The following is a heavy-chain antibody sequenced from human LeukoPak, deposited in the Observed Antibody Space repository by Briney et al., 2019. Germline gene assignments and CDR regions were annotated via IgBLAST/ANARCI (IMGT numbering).Heavy chain of an antibody. CDR1: GGSINSANYY. Sequence: SETLSLTCTVSGGSINSANYYWGWRRQPPGKGLEWIGSIYYSETTYDNPSLKRRVTIYIETSKNQFSLKLRSVTASDTAVYYCARQRADYYYYYVDVWGKGTTVAVS. V-gene: IGHV4-39*01. J-gene: IGHJ6*03. CDR3: ARQRADYYYYYVDV. CDR2: IYYSETT.